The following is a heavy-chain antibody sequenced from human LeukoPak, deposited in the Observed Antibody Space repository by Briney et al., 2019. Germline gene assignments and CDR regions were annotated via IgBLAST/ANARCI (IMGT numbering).Heavy chain of an antibody. D-gene: IGHD1-26*01. J-gene: IGHJ6*03. CDR3: ARWGALLDAHFYYYYMDV. CDR1: GFTFDDYG. CDR2: INWNGGST. V-gene: IGHV3-20*04. Sequence: AESLTLSWAASGFTFDDYGMSWVRQPPGDGLEWDCGINWNGGSTGYADSVKSRFTISRNDAMNSLYLQMNSLGAEDTALYYCARWGALLDAHFYYYYMDVWGKGTTVTVSS.